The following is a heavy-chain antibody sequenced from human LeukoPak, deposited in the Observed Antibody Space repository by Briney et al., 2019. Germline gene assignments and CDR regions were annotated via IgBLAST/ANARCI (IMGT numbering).Heavy chain of an antibody. CDR3: ARQHSSSWGNAFDM. J-gene: IGHJ3*02. CDR1: GYSFTNYW. Sequence: GESLKISCKGSGYSFTNYWVGWVRQTPGKGLEWMGIIYPGDSDTRYSPSLEGQVTISADKSIYTAYLQWSSLKASDTAMYYCARQHSSSWGNAFDMWGQGTMVTVSS. CDR2: IYPGDSDT. D-gene: IGHD6-6*01. V-gene: IGHV5-51*01.